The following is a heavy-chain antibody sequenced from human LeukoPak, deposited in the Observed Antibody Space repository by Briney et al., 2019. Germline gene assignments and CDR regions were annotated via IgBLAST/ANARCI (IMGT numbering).Heavy chain of an antibody. CDR3: ARASNYYDSSGYGAFLFDY. CDR1: GYTFTNSY. Sequence: ASVKVSCKASGYTFTNSYIHWVRQAPGQVLEWMGLVNPDGGNTNYAQNFQGRVTLTRDTSTSTAYMELSSLRSEDTAVYYCARASNYYDSSGYGAFLFDYWGQGTLVTVSS. CDR2: VNPDGGNT. D-gene: IGHD3-22*01. V-gene: IGHV1-46*01. J-gene: IGHJ4*02.